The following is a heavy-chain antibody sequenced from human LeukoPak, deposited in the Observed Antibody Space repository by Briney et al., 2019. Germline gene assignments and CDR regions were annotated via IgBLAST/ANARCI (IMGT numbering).Heavy chain of an antibody. D-gene: IGHD5-24*01. V-gene: IGHV4-39*07. J-gene: IGHJ4*02. Sequence: SETLSLTCTVSGGSLSSSSSYWGWIRHPPGKGREWIGSIYYSGSTYNNPSLKSRVTISVDTSKNQFSLKLSSVTAADTAVYYCARVGYTSPVRYWGQGTLVTVSS. CDR2: IYYSGST. CDR3: ARVGYTSPVRY. CDR1: GGSLSSSSSY.